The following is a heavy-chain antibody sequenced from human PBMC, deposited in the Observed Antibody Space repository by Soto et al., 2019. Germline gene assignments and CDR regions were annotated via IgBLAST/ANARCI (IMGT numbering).Heavy chain of an antibody. V-gene: IGHV3-23*01. CDR3: AKDFRRGYPVYYFDY. J-gene: IGHJ4*02. D-gene: IGHD3-22*01. CDR1: VFTFSSYA. CDR2: ISGSGGST. Sequence: GGSLRLSCAASVFTFSSYAMIWVRRAPGKGLEWVSAISGSGGSTYYADSVKGRFTISRDNSKNTLYLQMNSLRAEDTAVYYCAKDFRRGYPVYYFDYWGQGTLVTVSS.